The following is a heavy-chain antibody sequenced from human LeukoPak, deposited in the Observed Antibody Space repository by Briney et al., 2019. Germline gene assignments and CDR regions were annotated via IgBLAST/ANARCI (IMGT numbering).Heavy chain of an antibody. D-gene: IGHD2-21*01. CDR2: IYYSGST. CDR3: ACSSVVLSMDV. Sequence: SETLSLTCTVSGGSVSSGSYYWSWIRQPPGKGLEWIGYIYYSGSTNYNPSLKSRVTISVDTSKNQFSLKLSSVTAADTAVYYCACSSVVLSMDVWGKGTTVTVSS. V-gene: IGHV4-61*01. CDR1: GGSVSSGSYY. J-gene: IGHJ6*04.